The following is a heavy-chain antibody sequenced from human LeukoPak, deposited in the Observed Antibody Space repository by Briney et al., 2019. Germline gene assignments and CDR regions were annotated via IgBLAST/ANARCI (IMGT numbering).Heavy chain of an antibody. CDR2: INHSGST. Sequence: SETLSLTCAVYGGSFSGYYWSWIRQPPGKGLEWIGEINHSGSTNYNPSLKSRVTISVDTSKNQFSLKLSSVTAADTAVYYCARGLAFDPWGQGTLVTVSS. J-gene: IGHJ5*02. CDR1: GGSFSGYY. CDR3: ARGLAFDP. V-gene: IGHV4-34*01.